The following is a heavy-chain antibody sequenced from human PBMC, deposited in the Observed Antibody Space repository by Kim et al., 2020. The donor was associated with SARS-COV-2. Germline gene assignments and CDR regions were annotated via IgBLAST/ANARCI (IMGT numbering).Heavy chain of an antibody. CDR1: GFTFSSYA. CDR3: AKDNEPYYYDSSEPVG. D-gene: IGHD3-22*01. CDR2: ISGSGGST. V-gene: IGHV3-23*01. Sequence: GGSLRLSCAASGFTFSSYAMSWVRQAPGKGLEWVSAISGSGGSTYYADSVKGRFTISRDNSKNTLYLQMNSLRAEDTAVYYCAKDNEPYYYDSSEPVGWGQGTLVTVSS. J-gene: IGHJ4*02.